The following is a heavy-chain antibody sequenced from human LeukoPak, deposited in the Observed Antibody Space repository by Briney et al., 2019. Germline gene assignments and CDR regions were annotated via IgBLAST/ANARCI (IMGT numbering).Heavy chain of an antibody. CDR2: TYYRSKWYN. V-gene: IGHV6-1*01. Sequence: TSQTLSLTCAISGDSVSSNSATWNWIRQSPSRGLEWLGRTYYRSKWYNDYAVSVKSRITINPDTSKNQFSLQLNSVTPEDTAVYYCARRIGNSDAFDIWGQGTMVTVSS. D-gene: IGHD4-23*01. J-gene: IGHJ3*02. CDR1: GDSVSSNSAT. CDR3: ARRIGNSDAFDI.